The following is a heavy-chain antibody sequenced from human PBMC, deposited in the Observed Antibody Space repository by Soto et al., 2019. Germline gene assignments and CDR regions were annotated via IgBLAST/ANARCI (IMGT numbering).Heavy chain of an antibody. CDR1: GYTFTSYG. J-gene: IGHJ6*02. D-gene: IGHD2-8*01. V-gene: IGHV1-18*04. Sequence: GASVKGLCKASGYTFTSYGISWVRQAPGQGLEWMGWISAYNGNTNYAQKLQGRVTMTTDTSTSTAYMELRSLRSDDTAVYYCARESGDCTNGVCYYGMDVWGQGTTVTVSS. CDR2: ISAYNGNT. CDR3: ARESGDCTNGVCYYGMDV.